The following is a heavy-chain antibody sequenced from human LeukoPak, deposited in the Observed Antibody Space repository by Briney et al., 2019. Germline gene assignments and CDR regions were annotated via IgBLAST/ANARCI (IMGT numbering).Heavy chain of an antibody. CDR3: VRGIDTTGYFNY. V-gene: IGHV7-4-1*02. CDR1: GYTFSTYP. J-gene: IGHJ4*02. Sequence: ASVTVSCTASGYTFSTYPLNWVRQAPGQGLEWMGWINTNTGSPTYAQGLTGRFVFSLDTSVSTAFLQISSLKAEDTALYYCVRGIDTTGYFNYWGQGTLVTVSS. D-gene: IGHD3-22*01. CDR2: INTNTGSP.